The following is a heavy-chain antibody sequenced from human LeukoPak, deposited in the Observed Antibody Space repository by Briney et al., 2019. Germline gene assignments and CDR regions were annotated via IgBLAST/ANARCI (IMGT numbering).Heavy chain of an antibody. CDR3: ARDPYYYDSGSFAAFDI. V-gene: IGHV3-7*01. Sequence: GGSLRLSCAASSFTFSSYWMTWVRQAPGKGLEWVANIKEDGSKTFYVDSVKGRFTISRDNAKNSLYLQMNSLRAEDTAVYYCARDPYYYDSGSFAAFDIWGQGTMVTVSS. CDR1: SFTFSSYW. J-gene: IGHJ3*02. CDR2: IKEDGSKT. D-gene: IGHD3-10*01.